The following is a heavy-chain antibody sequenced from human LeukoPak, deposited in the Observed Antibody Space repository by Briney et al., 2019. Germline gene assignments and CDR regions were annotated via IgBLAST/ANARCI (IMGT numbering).Heavy chain of an antibody. CDR3: ARDDFSGSYCD. V-gene: IGHV3-7*01. D-gene: IGHD1-26*01. Sequence: GGSLRLSCVASGFTFSNNWMSWVRQPPGKGLEWVANIKRDGSEKYYVDSVKGRFTISRDNTKNSLYLQMNSLRADDTAIYYCARDDFSGSYCDWGQGTLVTVSS. CDR2: IKRDGSEK. J-gene: IGHJ4*02. CDR1: GFTFSNNW.